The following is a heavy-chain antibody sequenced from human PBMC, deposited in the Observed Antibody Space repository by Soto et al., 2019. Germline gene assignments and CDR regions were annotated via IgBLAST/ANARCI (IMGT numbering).Heavy chain of an antibody. CDR1: GYTFTGYY. D-gene: IGHD2-2*01. CDR3: AGTSCSSTTCPTNY. Sequence: ASVKVSCKTSGYTFTGYYIYWVRQAPGQGLEWMGWINPPRGGTDSSQKFQGRVTLSRDTSISTAYMELRRLRSDDTAVYYCAGTSCSSTTCPTNYWGQGTMVTVS. J-gene: IGHJ4*02. V-gene: IGHV1-2*02. CDR2: INPPRGGT.